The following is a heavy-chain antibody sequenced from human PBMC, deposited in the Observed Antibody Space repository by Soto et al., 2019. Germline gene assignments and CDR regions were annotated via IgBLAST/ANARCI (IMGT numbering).Heavy chain of an antibody. CDR2: IYHSGST. Sequence: QLQLQESGSGLVKPSQNLSLTCAVSGGSISSGGYSWSWIRQPPGKGLEWIGYIYHSGSTYYNPSLKRRVTISVDRSKNQCSLKLISVTAADTAVYYCAAGGGLPRYYWGQGTLVTVSS. V-gene: IGHV4-30-2*01. J-gene: IGHJ4*02. D-gene: IGHD5-12*01. CDR3: AAGGGLPRYY. CDR1: GGSISSGGYS.